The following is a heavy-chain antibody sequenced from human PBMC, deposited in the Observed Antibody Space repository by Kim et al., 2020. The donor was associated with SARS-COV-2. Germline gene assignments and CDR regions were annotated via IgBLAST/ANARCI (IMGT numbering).Heavy chain of an antibody. Sequence: SETLSLTCTVSGDSISSSYWWSWVRQPPGKGLEWIGEIYHSRTTHYTPSLKRRVSTAINNSRSQFSLIMTALTAAATAVYYCAGDLVRVVRNYFYAWGHGILVTVFS. CDR3: AGDLVRVVRNYFYA. J-gene: IGHJ5*01. CDR1: GDSISSSYW. CDR2: IYHSRTT. V-gene: IGHV4-4*02. D-gene: IGHD3-10*01.